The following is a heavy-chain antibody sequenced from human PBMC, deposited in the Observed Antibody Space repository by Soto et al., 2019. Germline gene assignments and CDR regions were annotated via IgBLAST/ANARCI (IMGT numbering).Heavy chain of an antibody. CDR1: GYTFTRNA. Sequence: ASVKVSCKASGYTFTRNAIHWVRQAPGQRLEWIGKIDAGNGNTKYSQKFQGRVTITRDTSASAAYMELSTLGSEDTSIYYCARSETDYSRFDDWGQGSLVTVSS. D-gene: IGHD3-9*01. V-gene: IGHV1-3*01. CDR3: ARSETDYSRFDD. CDR2: IDAGNGNT. J-gene: IGHJ4*02.